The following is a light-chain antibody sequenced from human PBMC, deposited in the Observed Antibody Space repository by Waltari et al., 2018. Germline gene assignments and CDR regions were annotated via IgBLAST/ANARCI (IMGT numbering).Light chain of an antibody. CDR1: SSDVGGYNY. Sequence: QSALTQPASMSGSPGQSITISCTGTSSDVGGYNYASWYQQHPGKAPKLMIYEVSNRPSGVSNRFSGSKSGNTASLTISGLQAEDEADYYCSSYTSSSTYVVGTGTKVTVL. CDR3: SSYTSSSTYV. J-gene: IGLJ1*01. V-gene: IGLV2-14*01. CDR2: EVS.